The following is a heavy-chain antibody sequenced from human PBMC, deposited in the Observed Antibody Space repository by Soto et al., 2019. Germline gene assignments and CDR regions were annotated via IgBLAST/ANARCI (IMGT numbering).Heavy chain of an antibody. Sequence: LNISCKXSGYSFTKYWIGWVRQMPGKGLEWMGIIYPGDSDTRYSPSFQGQVTISADKSISTAYLQWSSLKASDTAMYYCAGGGVRGVITRTRDYYGMDVWGQGTTVTVSS. CDR1: GYSFTKYW. V-gene: IGHV5-51*01. CDR3: AGGGVRGVITRTRDYYGMDV. J-gene: IGHJ6*02. D-gene: IGHD3-10*01. CDR2: IYPGDSDT.